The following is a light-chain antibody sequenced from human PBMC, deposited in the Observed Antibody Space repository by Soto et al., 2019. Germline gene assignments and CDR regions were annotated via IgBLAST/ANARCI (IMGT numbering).Light chain of an antibody. CDR1: SGHSSYA. CDR2: LNSDGSH. J-gene: IGLJ1*01. Sequence: QLVLPQSPSASASLGASVKLTCTLSSGHSSYAIAWHQQQPEKGPRYLMKLNSDGSHSKGDGIPDRFSGSSSGAERYLTISSLQSEDEADYYCQTWGTGIQVFGTGTKLTVL. CDR3: QTWGTGIQV. V-gene: IGLV4-69*01.